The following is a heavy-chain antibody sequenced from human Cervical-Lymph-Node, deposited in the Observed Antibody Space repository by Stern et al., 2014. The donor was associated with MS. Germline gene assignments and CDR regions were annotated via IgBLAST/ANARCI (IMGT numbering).Heavy chain of an antibody. D-gene: IGHD1-1*01. CDR3: AKVRFSLGRIGSTTGYYFDS. CDR2: ISYDGSTQ. CDR1: GFAFSGYG. V-gene: IGHV3-30*18. J-gene: IGHJ4*02. Sequence: VQLGESGGGVVQPGRSLRLSCEGSGFAFSGYGFHWVRQAPGKGLEWVAGISYDGSTQDHVDSVKGRFTISRDNSRNTLYLQMSSLRSEDTGVYFCAKVRFSLGRIGSTTGYYFDSWGQGTLVTVSS.